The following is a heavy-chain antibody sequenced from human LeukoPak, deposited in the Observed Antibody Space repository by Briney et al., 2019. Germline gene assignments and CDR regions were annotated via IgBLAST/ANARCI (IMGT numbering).Heavy chain of an antibody. V-gene: IGHV3-21*01. J-gene: IGHJ4*02. D-gene: IGHD3-22*01. CDR3: ARDTMIVGPH. CDR1: GFTFSAYT. CDR2: ISSSDNYI. Sequence: GGSLRLSCAASGFTFSAYTMNWVRQAPGKGLEWVSSISSSDNYIHYADSVKGRFTISRDNTKNSLYLQMNSLRAEDTAAYYCARDTMIVGPHWGQGTLVTVSS.